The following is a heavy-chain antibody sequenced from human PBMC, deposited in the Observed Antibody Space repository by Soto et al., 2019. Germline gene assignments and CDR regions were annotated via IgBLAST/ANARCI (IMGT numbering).Heavy chain of an antibody. CDR1: GGTFSSYA. J-gene: IGHJ4*02. CDR2: IIPIFGTA. V-gene: IGHV1-69*01. D-gene: IGHD5-12*01. CDR3: ARGGLEMATIYFDY. Sequence: QVQLVQSGAEVKKPGSSVKVSCKASGGTFSSYAISWVRQAPGQGLEWMGGIIPIFGTANYAQKFQGRVTITAEESTSTAYMELSRLRSEDTAVYYCARGGLEMATIYFDYWGQGPLVTVSS.